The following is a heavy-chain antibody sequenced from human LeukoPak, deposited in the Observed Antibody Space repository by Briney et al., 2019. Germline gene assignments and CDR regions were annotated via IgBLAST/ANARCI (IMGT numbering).Heavy chain of an antibody. J-gene: IGHJ4*02. CDR3: ARDVELALDY. D-gene: IGHD1-1*01. CDR2: IRQDGSQK. V-gene: IGHV3-7*01. Sequence: PGGSLRLPCVASGFTFSRFWMSWVRQAPGKGLEWVANIRQDGSQKNYVDSVKGRFTISRDNAKNTLYLQMNSLRVEDTAVYYCARDVELALDYWGQGTLVTVSS. CDR1: GFTFSRFW.